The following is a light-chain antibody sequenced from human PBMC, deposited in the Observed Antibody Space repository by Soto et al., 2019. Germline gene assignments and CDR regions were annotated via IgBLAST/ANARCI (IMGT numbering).Light chain of an antibody. J-gene: IGLJ2*01. CDR3: QTWGSGIVV. CDR1: SGHSNYA. Sequence: QAVLTQSPSASASLGASVKLTCTLSSGHSNYAIAWHQQQSEKGPRYLMKLNSDGSHSKGDGIPDRFSGSSSGAERYLTISSLQSEDEADSYCQTWGSGIVVFGGGTKLTV. V-gene: IGLV4-69*01. CDR2: LNSDGSH.